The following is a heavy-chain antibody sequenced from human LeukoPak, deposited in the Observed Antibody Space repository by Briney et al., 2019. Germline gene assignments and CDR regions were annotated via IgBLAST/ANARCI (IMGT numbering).Heavy chain of an antibody. J-gene: IGHJ6*02. D-gene: IGHD4-17*01. V-gene: IGHV6-1*01. CDR2: TYYTSKWNN. CDR1: GDSVSSNSVA. CDR3: ARDRRAVTTLGWPFPYYGMDV. Sequence: SQTLSLTCAISGDSVSSNSVAWSWFRQSPSRGLEWLGRTYYTSKWNNDYAVSVQSRIAVNPDTSKNQFSLHLNSVTPEDTAVYYCARDRRAVTTLGWPFPYYGMDVWGQGTTVTVSS.